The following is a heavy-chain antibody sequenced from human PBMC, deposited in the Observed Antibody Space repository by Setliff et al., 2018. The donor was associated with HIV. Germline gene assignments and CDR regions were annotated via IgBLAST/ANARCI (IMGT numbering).Heavy chain of an antibody. D-gene: IGHD3-10*01. J-gene: IGHJ4*02. Sequence: SETLSLTCSVFGGSISSRSYYWGWIRQPPGKGLEWIGNMHYGGFFWYSPSLKSRVTISVDTSKNQFSLKLSSVTAADTAVYYCARPALGIGGGSRFDIWGQGTRVTVSS. CDR1: GGSISSRSYY. CDR2: MHYGGFF. V-gene: IGHV4-39*01. CDR3: ARPALGIGGGSRFDI.